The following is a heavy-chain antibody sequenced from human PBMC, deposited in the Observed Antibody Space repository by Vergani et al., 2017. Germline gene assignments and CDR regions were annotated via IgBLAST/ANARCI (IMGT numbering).Heavy chain of an antibody. Sequence: QMQLQESGPGLVKASETLSLTCTVSGDSIISRSYYWGWIRQPPGKGLEWIGSIYNSGNGDSSSSLKSRVTISADTSKNQFSLRLTCVTAADTAVYYCASGKYYSGSTSHFRGRYFDVWGRGTLVTVPS. V-gene: IGHV4-39*01. CDR3: ASGKYYSGSTSHFRGRYFDV. D-gene: IGHD3-10*01. J-gene: IGHJ2*01. CDR2: IYNSGNG. CDR1: GDSIISRSYY.